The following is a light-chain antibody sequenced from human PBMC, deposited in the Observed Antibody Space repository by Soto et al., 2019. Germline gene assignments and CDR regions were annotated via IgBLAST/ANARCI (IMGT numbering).Light chain of an antibody. CDR2: DVS. CDR3: SSYTSSSTLAYV. Sequence: QSVLTHPASVSGPPGHSITIPCTGTSSAPGGYNYVSWYQQHPGKAPKLMIYDVSNRPSGVSNRFSGSKSGNTASLTISGLQAEDEADYYCSSYTSSSTLAYVFGTGTKVTVL. V-gene: IGLV2-14*01. J-gene: IGLJ1*01. CDR1: SSAPGGYNY.